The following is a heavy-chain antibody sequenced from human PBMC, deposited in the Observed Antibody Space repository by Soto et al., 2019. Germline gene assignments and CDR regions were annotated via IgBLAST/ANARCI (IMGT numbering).Heavy chain of an antibody. J-gene: IGHJ6*02. CDR2: NYSGGST. V-gene: IGHV3-53*01. D-gene: IGHD2-15*01. CDR1: GFTVSSNY. CDR3: ARVTPCSGGSCYSPIDYGMDV. Sequence: GGSLRRSCAASGFTVSSNYMSWVRQAPEKGLERVSVNYSGGSTYYADSVKGRFTISRDNSKNTLYLQMNSLRAEDTAVYYCARVTPCSGGSCYSPIDYGMDVWGQGTTVTVSS.